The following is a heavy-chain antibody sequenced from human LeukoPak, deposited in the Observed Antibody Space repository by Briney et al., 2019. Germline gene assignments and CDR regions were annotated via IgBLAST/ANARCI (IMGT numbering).Heavy chain of an antibody. Sequence: PGGSLRLACAASGFTFSSYWMHWVRPAPGKGLVWVSRINSDGSSTSYADSVKGRFTISRDNAKNTLYLQMNSLRAEDTAVYYCASGGSYDSSGYTHWGQGTLVTVSS. J-gene: IGHJ4*02. CDR1: GFTFSSYW. CDR3: ASGGSYDSSGYTH. CDR2: INSDGSST. D-gene: IGHD3-22*01. V-gene: IGHV3-74*01.